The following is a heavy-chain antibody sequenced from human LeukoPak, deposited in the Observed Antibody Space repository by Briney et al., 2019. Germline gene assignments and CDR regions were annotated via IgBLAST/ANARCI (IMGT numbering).Heavy chain of an antibody. V-gene: IGHV4-34*01. CDR2: INHSGST. Sequence: PSETLSPTCAVYGGSLSGYYWTWIRQPPGKGLEWIGEINHSGSTNYNPSLKSRVTISVDTSKSQFSLKLSSVTAADTAVYYCARGSTDYGDPNFDYWGQGTLVTVSS. D-gene: IGHD4-17*01. CDR3: ARGSTDYGDPNFDY. J-gene: IGHJ4*02. CDR1: GGSLSGYY.